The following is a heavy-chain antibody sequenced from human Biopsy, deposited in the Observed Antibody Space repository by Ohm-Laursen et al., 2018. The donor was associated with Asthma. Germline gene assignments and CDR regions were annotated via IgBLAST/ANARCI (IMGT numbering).Heavy chain of an antibody. D-gene: IGHD5-18*01. CDR3: ARNLPGYTYGPFED. Sequence: TLSRTCTVSGASITTSPSYWSWLRLLPGKGLEWIGCIYYSGETFFNPSLKNPLFMSLDSSKNQFSLKMTSVTVADTAVYFCARNLPGYTYGPFEDWGQGTLVTVSS. V-gene: IGHV4-31*01. CDR2: IYYSGET. CDR1: GASITTSPSY. J-gene: IGHJ4*02.